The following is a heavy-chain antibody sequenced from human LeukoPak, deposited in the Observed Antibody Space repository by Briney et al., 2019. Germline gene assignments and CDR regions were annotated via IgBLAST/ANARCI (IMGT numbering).Heavy chain of an antibody. D-gene: IGHD3-9*01. CDR2: INPSGGSI. Sequence: ASVKVSCKASGYTFTSYYMHGVRQAPGQGLEWMGIINPSGGSISYAQKFQGRVTMTRDTSTSTVYMELSSLRSEDTAVYYCARDRYLDYDILTGPDYWGQGTLVTVSS. CDR1: GYTFTSYY. J-gene: IGHJ4*02. CDR3: ARDRYLDYDILTGPDY. V-gene: IGHV1-46*01.